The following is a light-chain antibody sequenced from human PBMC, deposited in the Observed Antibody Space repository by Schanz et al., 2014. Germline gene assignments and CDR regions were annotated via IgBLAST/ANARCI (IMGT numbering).Light chain of an antibody. Sequence: QSVLTQPPSASGTPGQRVTISCSGSSSNIGSNPVNWYQQLPRAAPTLLIYTSDQRPSGVPDRFSGSKSGTSASLAISGLQSEDEADYHCAAWDDSLHGWVFGGGTKLTVL. V-gene: IGLV1-44*01. CDR3: AAWDDSLHGWV. CDR1: SSNIGSNP. CDR2: TSD. J-gene: IGLJ3*02.